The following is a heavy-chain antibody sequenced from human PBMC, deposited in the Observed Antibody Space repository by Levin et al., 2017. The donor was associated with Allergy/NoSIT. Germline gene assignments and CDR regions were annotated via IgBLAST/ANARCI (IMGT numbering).Heavy chain of an antibody. J-gene: IGHJ4*02. Sequence: SCAASGFTFSSYGMHWVRQAPGKGLEWVAVISYDGSNKYYADSVKGRFTISRDNSKNTLYLQMNSLRAEDTAVYYCAKEGWIYVLDYWGQGTLVTVSS. CDR1: GFTFSSYG. V-gene: IGHV3-30*18. D-gene: IGHD5-12*01. CDR2: ISYDGSNK. CDR3: AKEGWIYVLDY.